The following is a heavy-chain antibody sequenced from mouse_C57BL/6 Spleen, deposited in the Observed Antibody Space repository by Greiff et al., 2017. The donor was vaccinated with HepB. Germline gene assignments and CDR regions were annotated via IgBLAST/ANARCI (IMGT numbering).Heavy chain of an antibody. CDR2: IYPRDGST. V-gene: IGHV1-85*01. Sequence: LVESGPELVKPGASVKLSCKASGYTFTSYDINWVKQRPGQGLEWIGWIYPRDGSTKYNEKFKGKATLTVDTSSSTAYMELHSLTSEDSAVYFCARAGQLRLRYAMDYWGQGTSVTVSS. J-gene: IGHJ4*01. CDR1: GYTFTSYD. D-gene: IGHD3-2*02. CDR3: ARAGQLRLRYAMDY.